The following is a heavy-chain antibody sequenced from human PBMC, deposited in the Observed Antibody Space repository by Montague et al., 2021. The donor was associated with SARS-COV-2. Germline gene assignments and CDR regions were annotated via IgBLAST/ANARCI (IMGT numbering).Heavy chain of an antibody. CDR2: IYYRNKWYN. D-gene: IGHD1-14*01. Sequence: CAISGDSVFRNRGGSDWIRQEPPTRLEWLGRIYYRNKWYNDYAVSVRSRITISPDTSKNQFSLQLNSVTPEDTAVYYCTQGRGPGRTTWHYFDYWGQGTLVTVSS. J-gene: IGHJ4*02. CDR3: TQGRGPGRTTWHYFDY. CDR1: GDSVFRNRGG. V-gene: IGHV6-1*01.